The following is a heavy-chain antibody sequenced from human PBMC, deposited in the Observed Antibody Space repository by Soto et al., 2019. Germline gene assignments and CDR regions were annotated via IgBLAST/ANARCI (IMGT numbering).Heavy chain of an antibody. V-gene: IGHV1-18*01. CDR1: GYPFTSYG. CDR2: ISAYNGKT. CDR3: ARDRLIAVTGLLHY. J-gene: IGHJ4*02. D-gene: IGHD6-19*01. Sequence: QVQLVQSGAEVKKPGASVKVSCKTSGYPFTSYGINWVLQGPGQGPEWIGWISAYNGKTSYTQKFQGRVTMTTDTSTSTAYMGLRSLRSDDTAVYYCARDRLIAVTGLLHYWGQGTLVTVSS.